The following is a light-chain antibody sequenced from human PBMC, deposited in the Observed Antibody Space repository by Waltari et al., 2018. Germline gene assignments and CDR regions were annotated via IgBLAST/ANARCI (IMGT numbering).Light chain of an antibody. CDR3: QQRGNWPSGYT. CDR2: DAS. V-gene: IGKV3-11*01. CDR1: RSVGNY. J-gene: IGKJ2*01. Sequence: EIVLTQSPATLSLSPGERATLSCRAGRSVGNYLAWYQQKPGQAPRLLIYDASIRATGIPARFSGSGSGTDFTLTISSLEPEDFAVYFCQQRGNWPSGYTFGQGTKLEIK.